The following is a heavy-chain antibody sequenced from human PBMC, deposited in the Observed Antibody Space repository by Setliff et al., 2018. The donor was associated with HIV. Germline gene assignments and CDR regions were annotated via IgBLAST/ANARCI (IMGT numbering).Heavy chain of an antibody. CDR3: ARAPLSGGSFGWFDP. V-gene: IGHV4-4*07. D-gene: IGHD2-15*01. Sequence: SETLSLTCTVSGGSISSYYWSWIRQPAGKGLEWTGRIYTSGSTNYNPSLKSRVTMSVDTSKNQFSLKLSSVTAADTAVYYCARAPLSGGSFGWFDPWGQGTLVTVPQ. CDR1: GGSISSYY. CDR2: IYTSGST. J-gene: IGHJ5*02.